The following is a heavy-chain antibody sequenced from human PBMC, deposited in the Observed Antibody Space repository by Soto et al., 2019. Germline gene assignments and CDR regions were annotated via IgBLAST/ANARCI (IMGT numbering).Heavy chain of an antibody. V-gene: IGHV3-23*01. Sequence: EVQLLESGGGLVQPGGSLRLSCAASGFTFSSYAMSWVRQAPGKGLEWVSAISGDGGSTYYADSVKGRFTISRDNSKNTLYLQMNSLRAEDTAVYYCAKNGEDIVVVPAAILAWFDPWGQGTLVTVSS. CDR3: AKNGEDIVVVPAAILAWFDP. J-gene: IGHJ5*02. D-gene: IGHD2-2*02. CDR1: GFTFSSYA. CDR2: ISGDGGST.